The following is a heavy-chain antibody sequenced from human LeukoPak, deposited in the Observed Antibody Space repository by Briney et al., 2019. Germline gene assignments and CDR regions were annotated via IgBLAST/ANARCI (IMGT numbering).Heavy chain of an antibody. D-gene: IGHD6-13*01. Sequence: PGGSLRLSCAASGFTFSAYAMSWVRQAPGKGLEWVSAESGSGDSTYYADSVKGRFTISRDNSKNTLFLQMNSLRADDTAIYYCAKPAGGAAAANADPWGQGTLVTVSS. CDR3: AKPAGGAAAANADP. CDR2: ESGSGDST. V-gene: IGHV3-23*01. CDR1: GFTFSAYA. J-gene: IGHJ5*02.